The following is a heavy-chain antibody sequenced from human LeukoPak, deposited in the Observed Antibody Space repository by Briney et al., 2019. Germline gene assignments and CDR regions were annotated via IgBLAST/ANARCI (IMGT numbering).Heavy chain of an antibody. D-gene: IGHD3-10*01. Sequence: SETLSLTCTVSGGSISSGGYYWSSIRQHPGKGLEWIGYIYYSGSTYYNPSLKSRVTISVDTSKNQFSLKLSSVTAADTAVYYCARYLRGSFDYWGQGTLVTVSS. J-gene: IGHJ4*02. CDR2: IYYSGST. CDR3: ARYLRGSFDY. V-gene: IGHV4-31*03. CDR1: GGSISSGGYY.